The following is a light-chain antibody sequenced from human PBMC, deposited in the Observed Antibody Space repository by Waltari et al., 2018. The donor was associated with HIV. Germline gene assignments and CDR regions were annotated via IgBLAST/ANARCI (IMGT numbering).Light chain of an antibody. CDR3: QTWDNGTVI. CDR1: KFGDKY. J-gene: IGLJ2*01. Sequence: TQPASLSASPRQRSTIPCSGPKFGDKYAYCGRKRPGQSPVLVIFKDTKRPSGIPERFSGSKSGDTATLTISGIQAMDEADYYCQTWDNGTVIFGGGTTLTVL. V-gene: IGLV3-1*01. CDR2: KDT.